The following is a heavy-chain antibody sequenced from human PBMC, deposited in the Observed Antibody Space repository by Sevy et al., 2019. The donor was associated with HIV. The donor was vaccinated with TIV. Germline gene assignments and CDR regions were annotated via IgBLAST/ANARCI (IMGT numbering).Heavy chain of an antibody. V-gene: IGHV3-23*01. Sequence: GGSLRLSCAASGIAFSTYAMFWVRQSPGKGLEWVSSISASGYSTYYADSVKGRFTLSRDNSRNTLDLQMNSLRADDTAVYYCAKDFSDVYYYDSSATVDYWGQGTLVTVSS. CDR1: GIAFSTYA. CDR3: AKDFSDVYYYDSSATVDY. CDR2: ISASGYST. J-gene: IGHJ4*02. D-gene: IGHD3-22*01.